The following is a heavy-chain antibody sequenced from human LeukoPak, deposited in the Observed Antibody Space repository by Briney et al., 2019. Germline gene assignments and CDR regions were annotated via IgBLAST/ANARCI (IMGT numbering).Heavy chain of an antibody. CDR2: IRYDGSNK. CDR1: GFTFSSYG. D-gene: IGHD5-18*01. CDR3: AKDGPDTAVVIVVRTYWYFDL. V-gene: IGHV3-30*02. J-gene: IGHJ2*01. Sequence: GGSLRLSCAASGFTFSSYGMHWVRQAPGKGLEWVAFIRYDGSNKYYADSVKGRFTISRDNSKNTLYLQMNSLRAEDTAVYYCAKDGPDTAVVIVVRTYWYFDLWGRGTLVTVSS.